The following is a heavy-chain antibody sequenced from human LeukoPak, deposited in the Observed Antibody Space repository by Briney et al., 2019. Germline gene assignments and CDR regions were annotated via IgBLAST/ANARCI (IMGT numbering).Heavy chain of an antibody. CDR1: GGSISSYY. V-gene: IGHV4-59*01. CDR3: ARSGGTWIYNY. CDR2: IHYTGST. J-gene: IGHJ4*02. D-gene: IGHD1-7*01. Sequence: SETLSLTCTVSGGSISSYYWSWIRQSPGKGLECIGYIHYTGSTNYNPSLKSRVTISVETSKNQFSLKLTSVTAADTAVYYCARSGGTWIYNYWGQGTLVTVSS.